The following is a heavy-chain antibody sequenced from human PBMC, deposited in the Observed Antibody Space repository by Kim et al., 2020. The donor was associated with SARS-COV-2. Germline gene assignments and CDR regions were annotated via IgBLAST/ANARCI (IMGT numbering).Heavy chain of an antibody. CDR1: GLTFSNYA. V-gene: IGHV3-23*01. CDR2: ISGSGGNT. D-gene: IGHD7-27*01. CDR3: AKDPGINGASY. Sequence: GGSLRLSCAASGLTFSNYAMSWVRQAPGKGLEWVSGISGSGGNTYSADSVKGRFTISRDNSKNTLYLQMNSLRDDDTALYYCAKDPGINGASYWGQGTPVTVSS. J-gene: IGHJ4*02.